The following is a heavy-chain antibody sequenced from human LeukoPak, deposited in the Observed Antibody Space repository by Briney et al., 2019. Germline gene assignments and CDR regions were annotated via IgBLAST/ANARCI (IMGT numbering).Heavy chain of an antibody. Sequence: PGESLKISCEGSGYRFTSYWIGWVRQMPGKGLEWMGIIYPGDSDTRYSPSFQGQVTISADKSISTAYLQWSSLKASDTAMYYCARRLPVVGATSAFDVWGQGTMVTVSS. D-gene: IGHD1-26*01. CDR3: ARRLPVVGATSAFDV. J-gene: IGHJ3*01. CDR1: GYRFTSYW. V-gene: IGHV5-51*01. CDR2: IYPGDSDT.